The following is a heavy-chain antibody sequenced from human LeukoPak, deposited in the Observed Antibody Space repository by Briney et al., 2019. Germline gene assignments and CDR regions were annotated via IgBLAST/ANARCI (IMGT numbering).Heavy chain of an antibody. CDR3: ARERGAAARRRKNYQYYGLDV. CDR2: INPNTGGT. CDR1: GYSFTAFY. Sequence: ASVKVSCKASGYSFTAFYMHWVRQAPGQGLEWMGWINPNTGGTKFAQKFRGRVTMTRDTSIRTVYMELTGLRPDDTAVYYCARERGAAARRRKNYQYYGLDVWGQGTTVTVSS. V-gene: IGHV1-2*02. D-gene: IGHD6-13*01. J-gene: IGHJ6*02.